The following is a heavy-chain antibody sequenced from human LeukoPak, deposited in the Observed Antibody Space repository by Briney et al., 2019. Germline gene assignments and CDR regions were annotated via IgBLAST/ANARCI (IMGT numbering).Heavy chain of an antibody. V-gene: IGHV3-21*01. CDR3: ASGYSRSSNDY. CDR1: RFTFSSYS. D-gene: IGHD6-6*01. CDR2: ISSSRNDI. J-gene: IGHJ4*01. Sequence: GGSLRLSCAASRFTFSSYSFNWVRQAPGKGLEWVSSISSSRNDIYYADSVKGRFTISRDNVKSSLYLQMNSLRAEDTAVYYCASGYSRSSNDYWGHGTLVTVSS.